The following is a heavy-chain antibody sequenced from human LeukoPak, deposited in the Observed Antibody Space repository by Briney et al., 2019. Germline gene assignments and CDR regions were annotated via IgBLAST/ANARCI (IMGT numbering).Heavy chain of an antibody. CDR2: ISSSGSTI. CDR3: ARDTAVGATVDY. V-gene: IGHV3-48*03. D-gene: IGHD1-26*01. CDR1: GFTFNSYE. Sequence: GGSLRLSCAASGFTFNSYEMNWVRQAPGKGLEWISYISSSGSTIYYADSVKGRFTISRDNAKNSLYLEMNSLRAEDTAVYYCARDTAVGATVDYWGQGTLVTVSS. J-gene: IGHJ4*02.